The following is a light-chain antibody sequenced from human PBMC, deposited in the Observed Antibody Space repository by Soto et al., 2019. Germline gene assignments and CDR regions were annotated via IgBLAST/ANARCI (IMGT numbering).Light chain of an antibody. J-gene: IGKJ4*01. Sequence: EIVLTQSQDPLSLSPGEKATLSCRASQSVRSNYLAWYQQKPGQAPRFLIYDASSRATGIPDRFSGSGSGTDFTLTISRLEPEDFAVYYCQQYGRSPLTFGGGTKVEIK. CDR1: QSVRSNY. V-gene: IGKV3-20*01. CDR3: QQYGRSPLT. CDR2: DAS.